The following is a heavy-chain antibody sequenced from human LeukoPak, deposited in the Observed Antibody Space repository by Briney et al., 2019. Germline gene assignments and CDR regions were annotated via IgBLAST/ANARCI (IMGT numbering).Heavy chain of an antibody. D-gene: IGHD2-21*02. CDR2: ISYDGSNE. CDR3: AKDVAYCGGDCYSGFDY. V-gene: IGHV3-30*18. Sequence: GGSLRLSCAASGFTFSSYGMHWVRQAPGKGLEWVAVISYDGSNEYYADSVKVRFTISRDNSKNTLYLQMNSLRAEDTAVYYCAKDVAYCGGDCYSGFDYWGQGTLVTVSS. J-gene: IGHJ4*02. CDR1: GFTFSSYG.